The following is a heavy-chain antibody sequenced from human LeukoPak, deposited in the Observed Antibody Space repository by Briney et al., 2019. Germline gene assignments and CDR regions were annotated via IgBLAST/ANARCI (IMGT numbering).Heavy chain of an antibody. Sequence: SETLSLTCTVSGGSISSYYWSWIRQPAGKGLEWIGRIYTSGSTNYNPSLKSRVTMSVDTSKNQFSLKLSSVTAADTAVYYCAREDYDFWSGQLDAFDIWGQGTMVTVSS. J-gene: IGHJ3*02. D-gene: IGHD3-3*01. CDR1: GGSISSYY. CDR3: AREDYDFWSGQLDAFDI. V-gene: IGHV4-4*07. CDR2: IYTSGST.